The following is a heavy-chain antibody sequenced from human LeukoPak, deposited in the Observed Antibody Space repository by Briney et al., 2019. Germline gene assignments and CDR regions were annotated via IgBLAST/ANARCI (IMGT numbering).Heavy chain of an antibody. D-gene: IGHD4-17*01. J-gene: IGHJ4*02. CDR3: ARDSTVPDYFDY. Sequence: PSETLSLTCTVSGGSISSYYWSWIRQPPGKGLEWIGEINHSGSTNYNPSLKSRVTISVDTSKNQFSLKLSSVTAADTAAYYCARDSTVPDYFDYWGQGTLVTVSS. CDR1: GGSISSYY. CDR2: INHSGST. V-gene: IGHV4-34*01.